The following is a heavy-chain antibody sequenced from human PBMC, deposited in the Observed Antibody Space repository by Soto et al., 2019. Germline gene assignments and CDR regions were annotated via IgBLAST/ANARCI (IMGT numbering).Heavy chain of an antibody. CDR2: ISGSGGST. D-gene: IGHD3-9*01. Sequence: EVQLLESGGGLVQPGGSLRLSCAASGFTFSSYAMSWVRQAPGKGLEWVSAISGSGGSTYYADSVKGRFTISRDNAKNSLYLQMNSLRAEDTAVYYCARGPEFDWVGVDYWGQGTLVTVSS. CDR1: GFTFSSYA. V-gene: IGHV3-23*01. CDR3: ARGPEFDWVGVDY. J-gene: IGHJ4*02.